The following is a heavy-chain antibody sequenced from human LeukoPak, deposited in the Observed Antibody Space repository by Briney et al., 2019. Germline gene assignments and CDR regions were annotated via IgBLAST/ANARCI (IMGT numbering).Heavy chain of an antibody. V-gene: IGHV4-59*01. D-gene: IGHD2-2*01. CDR3: ARAFGYCSSTSCSNWFDP. Sequence: SETLSLTCTVSGGSIGSYYWSWIRQPPGRGLEWIGYIYYSGSTNYNPSLKSRVTISVDTSKNQFSLKLSSVTAADTAVYYCARAFGYCSSTSCSNWFDPWGQGTLVTVSS. CDR1: GGSIGSYY. CDR2: IYYSGST. J-gene: IGHJ5*02.